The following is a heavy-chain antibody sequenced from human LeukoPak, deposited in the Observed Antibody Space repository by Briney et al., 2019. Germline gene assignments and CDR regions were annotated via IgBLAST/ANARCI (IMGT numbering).Heavy chain of an antibody. J-gene: IGHJ6*03. CDR2: IKQDGSEK. D-gene: IGHD2-15*01. CDR3: ARPPSAYYYYMDV. CDR1: GFTFSSYW. V-gene: IGHV3-7*01. Sequence: GGSLRLSCAASGFTFSSYWMSWVRQAPGKGLEWGANIKQDGSEKYYVDSVKGRFTISRDNAKNSLYLQMNSLRAEDTAVYYCARPPSAYYYYMDVWGKGTTVTVSS.